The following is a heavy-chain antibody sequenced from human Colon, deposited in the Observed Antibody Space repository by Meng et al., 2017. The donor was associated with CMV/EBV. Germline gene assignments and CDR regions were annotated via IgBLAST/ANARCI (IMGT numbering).Heavy chain of an antibody. CDR2: VSGSGGNT. V-gene: IGHV3-23*01. Sequence: GRQAAGSGREWVSLVSGSGGNTDYADSVKVRFTRSRDNYKNTLYLQMTSLRDEDTAVYYCARISQAEVKVKRCFCGRGYTPRTTFDYWGQGTLVTVSS. D-gene: IGHD2-2*02. J-gene: IGHJ4*02. CDR3: ARISQAEVKVKRCFCGRGYTPRTTFDY.